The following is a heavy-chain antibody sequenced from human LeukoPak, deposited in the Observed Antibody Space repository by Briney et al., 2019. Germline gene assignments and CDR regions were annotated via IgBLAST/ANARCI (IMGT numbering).Heavy chain of an antibody. Sequence: PGRSLRLSCAASGFTFSSYAMHWVRRAPGKGLEWVAVISYDGSNKYYADSVKGRFTISRDNSKNTLYLQMNSLRAEDTAVYYCARDVGHGAFDPWGQGTLVTVSS. CDR3: ARDVGHGAFDP. D-gene: IGHD2-15*01. CDR2: ISYDGSNK. CDR1: GFTFSSYA. J-gene: IGHJ5*02. V-gene: IGHV3-30-3*01.